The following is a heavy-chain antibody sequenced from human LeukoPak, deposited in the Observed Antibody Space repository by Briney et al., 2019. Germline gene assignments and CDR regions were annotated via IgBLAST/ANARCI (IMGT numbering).Heavy chain of an antibody. D-gene: IGHD3-16*01. V-gene: IGHV3-48*01. CDR3: ARGRFSKSSNCFDP. Sequence: GGSLRLSCAASGFTFSSFAMNWVRQAPGKGLEWLSYISVGSGTIYYADSVKGRFTISRDNAKNSLYLQMNSLRAEDTAVYYCARGRFSKSSNCFDPWGQGTPVTVSP. CDR2: ISVGSGTI. CDR1: GFTFSSFA. J-gene: IGHJ5*02.